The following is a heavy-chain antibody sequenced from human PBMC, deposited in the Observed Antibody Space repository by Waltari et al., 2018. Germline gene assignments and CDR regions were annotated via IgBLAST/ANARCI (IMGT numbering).Heavy chain of an antibody. V-gene: IGHV3-21*01. CDR1: GFTFSSYS. CDR3: ARDKKQLGRPFDP. CDR2: ISSSSSYI. Sequence: EVQLVESGGGLVKPGGSLRLSCAASGFTFSSYSMNWVRQAPGKGLEWVSSISSSSSYIYYADSVKGRFTISRDNAKNSLYLQMNSLRAEDTAVYYCARDKKQLGRPFDPWGQGTLVTVSS. D-gene: IGHD6-6*01. J-gene: IGHJ5*02.